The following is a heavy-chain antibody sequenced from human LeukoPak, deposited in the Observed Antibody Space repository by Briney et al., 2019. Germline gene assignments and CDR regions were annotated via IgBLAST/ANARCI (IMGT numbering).Heavy chain of an antibody. CDR2: IWYDGSNK. CDR1: GFTSSSYG. Sequence: PGRSLRLSCAASGFTSSSYGMHWVRQAPGKGLEWVAVIWYDGSNKYYADSVKGRFTISRDNSKNTLYLQMNSLRAEDTAVYYCARDQRWLQASYFDYWGQGTLVTVSS. D-gene: IGHD5-24*01. V-gene: IGHV3-33*01. CDR3: ARDQRWLQASYFDY. J-gene: IGHJ4*02.